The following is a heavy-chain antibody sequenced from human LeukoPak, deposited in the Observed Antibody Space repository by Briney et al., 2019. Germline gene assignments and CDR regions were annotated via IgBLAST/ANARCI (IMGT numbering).Heavy chain of an antibody. CDR1: GFTFSSYS. CDR2: ISAGGGST. CDR3: AKAESSSWTYYFDY. Sequence: PGGSLRLSCAASGFTFSSYSMNWVRQAPGKGLEWVSVISAGGGSTHYANSVKGRFTISRDNSKNMLYLQMNSLRAEDTAVYYCAKAESSSWTYYFDYWGQGTLVTVSS. V-gene: IGHV3-23*01. J-gene: IGHJ4*02. D-gene: IGHD6-13*01.